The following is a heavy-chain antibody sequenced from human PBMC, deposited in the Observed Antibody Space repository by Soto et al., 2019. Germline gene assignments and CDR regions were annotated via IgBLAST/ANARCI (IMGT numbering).Heavy chain of an antibody. J-gene: IGHJ4*01. Sequence: QVQLVQSGAEVKKPGASVKVSCKTSGYSFTNYYLHWVRQAPGQGLEWMGLINPGGISTSYAQKDQGRLDTARDTYTSTVYMARSSLTSEDTAVYDCAMADNVVLAASSPAYYDYWGQATVVTVSS. CDR2: INPGGIST. D-gene: IGHD6-19*01. CDR3: AMADNVVLAASSPAYYDY. CDR1: GYSFTNYY. V-gene: IGHV1-46*01.